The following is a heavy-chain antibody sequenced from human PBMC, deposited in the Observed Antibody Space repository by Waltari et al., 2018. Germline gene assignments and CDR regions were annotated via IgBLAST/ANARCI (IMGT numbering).Heavy chain of an antibody. J-gene: IGHJ4*02. CDR1: GGSFSGYY. CDR2: INHSGST. Sequence: QVQLQQWGAGLLKPSETLSLTCAVYGGSFSGYYWSWIRQPPGKGLEWIGEINHSGSTNYNPSLKSRVTISVDPSKNQFSLKLSSVTAADTAVYYCARYPAYCSSTSCYAFDYWGQGTLVTVSS. CDR3: ARYPAYCSSTSCYAFDY. V-gene: IGHV4-34*01. D-gene: IGHD2-2*01.